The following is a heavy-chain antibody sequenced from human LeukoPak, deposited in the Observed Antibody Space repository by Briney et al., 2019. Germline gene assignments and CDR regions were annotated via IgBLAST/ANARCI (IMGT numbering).Heavy chain of an antibody. D-gene: IGHD3-10*01. V-gene: IGHV3-20*04. CDR2: INWNGGST. J-gene: IGHJ4*02. Sequence: GGSLRLSCAASGFTFDDYGMSWVRQAPGKGLEWVSGINWNGGSTGYADSVKGRFTISRDNAKNSLYLQMNSLRAEDTAVYYCARDFYGSGSYGISFDYWGQGTLVTVSS. CDR3: ARDFYGSGSYGISFDY. CDR1: GFTFDDYG.